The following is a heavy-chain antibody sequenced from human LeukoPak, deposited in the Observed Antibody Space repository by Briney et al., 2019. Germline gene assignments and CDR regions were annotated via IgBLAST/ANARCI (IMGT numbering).Heavy chain of an antibody. J-gene: IGHJ6*02. CDR3: ARVGGSNYYYYGMDV. V-gene: IGHV4-59*01. Sequence: PSETLSLTCAVYGVSFSGYYWSWNRQPPGKGLEWIGYIYYSGSTNYNPSLKSRVTISVDTSKNQFSLKLSSVTAADTAVYYCARVGGSNYYYYGMDVWGQGTTVTVSS. CDR1: GVSFSGYY. CDR2: IYYSGST. D-gene: IGHD3-10*01.